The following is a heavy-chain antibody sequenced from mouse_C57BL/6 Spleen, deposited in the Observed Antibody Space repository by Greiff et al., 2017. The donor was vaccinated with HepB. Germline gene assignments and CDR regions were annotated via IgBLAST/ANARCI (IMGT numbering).Heavy chain of an antibody. Sequence: EVQVVESGGGLVQPGGSLSLSCAASGFTFTDYYISWVRQPPGKALEWLGFIRNKANGYTTEYSASVKGRFTISRDNSQSILYLQMNALRAEDSATDYGASLSYYDYPDAMDYWGQGTSVTVSS. D-gene: IGHD2-4*01. V-gene: IGHV7-3*01. CDR2: IRNKANGYTT. CDR1: GFTFTDYY. J-gene: IGHJ4*01. CDR3: ASLSYYDYPDAMDY.